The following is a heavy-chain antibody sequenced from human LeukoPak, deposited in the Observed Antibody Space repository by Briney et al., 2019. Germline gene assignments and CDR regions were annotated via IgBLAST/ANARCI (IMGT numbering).Heavy chain of an antibody. Sequence: ASVKVSCKASGYTFTSYGISWVRQAPGQGLEWMGWISAYNGNTNYAQKLQGRVTMTTDTSTSTAYMELRSLRSDDTAVYYCARVGPTYSSLRPSWFDPWGQGTLVTVSS. J-gene: IGHJ5*02. CDR1: GYTFTSYG. V-gene: IGHV1-18*04. CDR3: ARVGPTYSSLRPSWFDP. CDR2: ISAYNGNT. D-gene: IGHD6-13*01.